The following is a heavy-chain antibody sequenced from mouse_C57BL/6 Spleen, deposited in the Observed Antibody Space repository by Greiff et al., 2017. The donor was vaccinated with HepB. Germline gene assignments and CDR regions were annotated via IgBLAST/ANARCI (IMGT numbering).Heavy chain of an antibody. V-gene: IGHV1-64*01. Sequence: VQLQQSGAELVKPGASVKLSCKASGYTFTSYWMHWVKQRPGQGLEWIGMIHPNSGSTNYNEKFKSKATLTVDKSSSTAYMQLSSLTSEDSAVFYCARESYYYGSSDGYFDVWGTGTTVTVSS. D-gene: IGHD1-1*01. CDR3: ARESYYYGSSDGYFDV. CDR2: IHPNSGST. CDR1: GYTFTSYW. J-gene: IGHJ1*03.